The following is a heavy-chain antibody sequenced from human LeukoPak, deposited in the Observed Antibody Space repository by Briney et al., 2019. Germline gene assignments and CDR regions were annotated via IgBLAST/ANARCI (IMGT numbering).Heavy chain of an antibody. V-gene: IGHV3-53*01. CDR1: GFIVSSNY. D-gene: IGHD6-19*01. CDR3: ARGVAGFNWFDP. J-gene: IGHJ5*02. Sequence: PGGSLRLSCAASGFIVSSNYMSWVRQAPGKGLEWVSVIYSGGSTYYADSVKGRITISRDNSKNTLYLQMNSLRAEDTAVYYCARGVAGFNWFDPWGQGTLVTVSS. CDR2: IYSGGST.